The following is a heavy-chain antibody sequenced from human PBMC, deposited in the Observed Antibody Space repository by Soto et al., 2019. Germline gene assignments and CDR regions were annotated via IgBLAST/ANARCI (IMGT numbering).Heavy chain of an antibody. Sequence: QVQLVESGGGLVKPGGSLRLSCAASGFTFSDYYMSWIRQAPGKGLEWVSYISSSSSYTNYAGPVKGRFPLSRDNAKNSLFLQMNSPRAEDTAVYYCARDGYDSSGTHPYWGQGTLVTVSS. CDR1: GFTFSDYY. CDR2: ISSSSSYT. J-gene: IGHJ4*02. D-gene: IGHD3-22*01. V-gene: IGHV3-11*06. CDR3: ARDGYDSSGTHPY.